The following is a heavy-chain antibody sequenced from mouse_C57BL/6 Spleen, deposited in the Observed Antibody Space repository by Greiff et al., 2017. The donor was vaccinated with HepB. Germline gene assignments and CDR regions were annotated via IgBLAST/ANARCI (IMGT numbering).Heavy chain of an antibody. CDR3: ARHFHYYGSSGGYFDV. J-gene: IGHJ1*03. CDR1: GYTFTSYW. D-gene: IGHD1-1*01. Sequence: EVKLVESGTVLVRPGASVKMSCKTSGYTFTSYWMHWVKQRPGQGLEWIGAIYPGNSDTSYNQKFKGKAKLTAVTSASTAYMEISSLTNEDSAVYYCARHFHYYGSSGGYFDVWGTGTTVTVSS. CDR2: IYPGNSDT. V-gene: IGHV1-5*01.